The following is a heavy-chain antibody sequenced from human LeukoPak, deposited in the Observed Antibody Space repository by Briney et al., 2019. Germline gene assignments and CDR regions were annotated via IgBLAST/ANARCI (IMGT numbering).Heavy chain of an antibody. CDR3: ARGFGAAAIGWDY. CDR1: GFTFSSYS. CDR2: ISSSGSTI. D-gene: IGHD6-13*01. J-gene: IGHJ4*02. V-gene: IGHV3-21*04. Sequence: GGSLRLSCAASGFTFSSYSMNWVRQAPGKGLEWVSSISSSGSTIYYADSVKGRFTISRDNAKNSLYLQMNSLRAEDTAVYYCARGFGAAAIGWDYWGQGTLVTVSS.